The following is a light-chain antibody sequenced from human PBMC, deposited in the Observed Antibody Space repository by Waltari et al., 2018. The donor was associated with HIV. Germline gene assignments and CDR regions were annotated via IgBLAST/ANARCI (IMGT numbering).Light chain of an antibody. CDR3: QQYDKWPLT. CDR1: RNVNNN. V-gene: IGKV3-15*01. Sequence: EIVMTQSPATLSVSPGERVTLSCRASRNVNNNLAWYQQKPGQAPRLIIYGASTRATGLPARFSGSGSGTEFTLTISSLQSEDFAVYYCQQYDKWPLTFGGGTKVEIK. CDR2: GAS. J-gene: IGKJ4*01.